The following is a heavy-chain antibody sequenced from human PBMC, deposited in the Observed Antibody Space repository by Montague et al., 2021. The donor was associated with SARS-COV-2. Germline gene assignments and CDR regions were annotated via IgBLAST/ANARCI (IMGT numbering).Heavy chain of an antibody. CDR2: IYSGGST. CDR1: GFTVSSNY. J-gene: IGHJ6*02. CDR3: ARDQRRYGSGSYYGPHYYYYGMDV. D-gene: IGHD3-10*01. V-gene: IGHV3-66*02. Sequence: SLRLSCAASGFTVSSNYMSWVRQAPGKGLEWVSVIYSGGSTYYADSVKGRSTIPRDNSKNTLYLQMNSLRAEDTAVYYCARDQRRYGSGSYYGPHYYYYGMDVWGQGTTVTVSS.